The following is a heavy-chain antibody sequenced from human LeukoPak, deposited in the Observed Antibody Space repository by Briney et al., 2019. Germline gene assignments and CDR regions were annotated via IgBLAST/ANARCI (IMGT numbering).Heavy chain of an antibody. CDR3: AREELVTGTYYYYYYGMDV. V-gene: IGHV4-39*01. CDR1: GGSISSSSYY. D-gene: IGHD1-20*01. CDR2: IYYSGST. Sequence: SETLSLTCTVSGGSISSSSYYWGWIRQPPGKGLEWIGSIYYSGSTYYHPALKSRVTISVDTPKNQFSLKLSSVTAADTAVYYCAREELVTGTYYYYYYGMDVWGQGTTVTVSS. J-gene: IGHJ6*02.